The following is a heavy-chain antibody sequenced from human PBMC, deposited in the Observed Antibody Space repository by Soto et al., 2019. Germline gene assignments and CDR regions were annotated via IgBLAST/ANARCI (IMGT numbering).Heavy chain of an antibody. D-gene: IGHD3-10*01. CDR2: VNPILSMS. J-gene: IGHJ4*02. CDR3: ATSYGSGYRAFDF. CDR1: GDTFNFYS. Sequence: QVQLVQSGAEVKRPGSSVKVSCKASGDTFNFYSINWVRQAPGLGLEWMGRVNPILSMSNYAQRFQGRVTMTADKSTSKDYMELSGLRSEDTAIYYCATSYGSGYRAFDFWGQGALVTVSS. V-gene: IGHV1-69*04.